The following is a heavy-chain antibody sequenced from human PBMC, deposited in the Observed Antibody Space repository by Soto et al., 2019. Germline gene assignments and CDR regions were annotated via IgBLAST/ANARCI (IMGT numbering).Heavy chain of an antibody. Sequence: PSETLSLTCTVSGGSISSYYWSWVRQPPGKGLEWIGYIYYSGSTNYNPSLKSRVTISVDTSKNQFSLKLSSVTAADTAVYNCARVLGRIGTLDYWGQGTLVTV. CDR1: GGSISSYY. CDR3: ARVLGRIGTLDY. D-gene: IGHD1-26*01. J-gene: IGHJ4*02. CDR2: IYYSGST. V-gene: IGHV4-59*01.